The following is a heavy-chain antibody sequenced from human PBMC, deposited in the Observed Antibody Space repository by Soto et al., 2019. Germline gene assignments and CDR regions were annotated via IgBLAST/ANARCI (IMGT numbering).Heavy chain of an antibody. CDR3: ARADYYDSSGFYYDC. Sequence: QVQLVQYGAEVKKPGASVKVSCKASGYIFTNHYIHWVRQAPGQGLEWMGIINPSGGSTNYLQKFQCRITMTRDTSTSTVYMELSSLRSEDTAVYFCARADYYDSSGFYYDCWGQGTLVTVSS. D-gene: IGHD3-22*01. CDR1: GYIFTNHY. V-gene: IGHV1-46*01. CDR2: INPSGGST. J-gene: IGHJ4*02.